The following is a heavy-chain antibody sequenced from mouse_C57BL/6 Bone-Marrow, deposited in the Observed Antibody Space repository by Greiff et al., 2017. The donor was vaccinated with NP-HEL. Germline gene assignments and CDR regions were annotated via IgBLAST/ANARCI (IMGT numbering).Heavy chain of an antibody. Sequence: VKLQESGAELVRPGASVTLSCKASGYTFTDYEMHWVKQTPVHGLEWIGAIDPETGGTAYNQKFKGKAILTADKSSSTAYMELRSLTSEDSAVYYCTPYDGYSFAYWGQGTLVTVSA. J-gene: IGHJ3*01. CDR2: IDPETGGT. CDR1: GYTFTDYE. CDR3: TPYDGYSFAY. V-gene: IGHV1-15*01. D-gene: IGHD2-3*01.